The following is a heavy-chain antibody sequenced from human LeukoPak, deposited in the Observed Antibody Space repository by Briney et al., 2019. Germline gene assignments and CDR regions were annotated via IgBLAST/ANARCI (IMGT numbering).Heavy chain of an antibody. Sequence: GGSLRLSCTASGFTLSNAWMSWVRQAPGKGLEWIGRIKRKADGGTTDYAAPVKGRFTISRDDSKITLYLQMNSLKTEDTAVYYCTTGFRLRSLDYWGQGTLVTVSS. CDR3: TTGFRLRSLDY. CDR1: GFTLSNAW. J-gene: IGHJ4*02. D-gene: IGHD4-17*01. V-gene: IGHV3-15*01. CDR2: IKRKADGGTT.